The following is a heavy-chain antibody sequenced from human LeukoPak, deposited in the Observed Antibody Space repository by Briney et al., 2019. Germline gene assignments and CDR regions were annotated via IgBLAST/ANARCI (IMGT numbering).Heavy chain of an antibody. CDR3: VKDISGWSYFDY. Sequence: GRSLRLSCAASGFTFDDYAMHWVRQAPGKGLEWVSGISWNGVTINYGDSVKGRFTISRDNAKSFLYLQMNSLRPEDTALYYCVKDISGWSYFDYWGQGTRVTVSP. D-gene: IGHD6-19*01. CDR2: ISWNGVTI. V-gene: IGHV3-9*01. J-gene: IGHJ4*02. CDR1: GFTFDDYA.